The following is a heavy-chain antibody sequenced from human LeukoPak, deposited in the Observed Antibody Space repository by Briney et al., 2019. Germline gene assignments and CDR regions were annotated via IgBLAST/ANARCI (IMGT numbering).Heavy chain of an antibody. D-gene: IGHD3-22*01. Sequence: PSETLSLTCTVSGGSISTYQWSWIRQPPGQGLEWIGYIYNSGSTNYNPSLKGRVTMSLDTSKNQFSLKLSSVTAADTAVYYCARGLLYYDSSGYSSAFDIWGQGTMVTVSS. CDR1: GGSISTYQ. J-gene: IGHJ3*02. CDR2: IYNSGST. CDR3: ARGLLYYDSSGYSSAFDI. V-gene: IGHV4-59*12.